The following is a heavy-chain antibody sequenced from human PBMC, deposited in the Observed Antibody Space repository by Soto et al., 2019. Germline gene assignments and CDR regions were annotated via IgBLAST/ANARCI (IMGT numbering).Heavy chain of an antibody. CDR2: INAGNGNT. CDR1: GYTFTSYA. J-gene: IGHJ6*02. CDR3: ARSGYPVLVSYGMDG. V-gene: IGHV1-3*01. D-gene: IGHD3-3*01. Sequence: GASVKVSCKASGYTFTSYAMHWVRQAPGQRLEWMGWINAGNGNTKYSQKFQGRVTITRDTSASTAYMELSSLRSEDTAVYYCARSGYPVLVSYGMDGWGQGTTVTVSS.